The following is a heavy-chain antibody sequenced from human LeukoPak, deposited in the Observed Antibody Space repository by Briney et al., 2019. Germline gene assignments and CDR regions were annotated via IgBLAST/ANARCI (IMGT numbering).Heavy chain of an antibody. Sequence: GGSLRLSCAASGFTFSSYAMSWVRQAPGKGLEWVSAISGSGGSTYYADSVKGRFTISRDNSKNTLYLQMNSLRAEDTAVYYCANAKQTTVTTNYFDYWGQGTLVTVSS. D-gene: IGHD4-17*01. CDR3: ANAKQTTVTTNYFDY. V-gene: IGHV3-23*01. CDR1: GFTFSSYA. CDR2: ISGSGGST. J-gene: IGHJ4*02.